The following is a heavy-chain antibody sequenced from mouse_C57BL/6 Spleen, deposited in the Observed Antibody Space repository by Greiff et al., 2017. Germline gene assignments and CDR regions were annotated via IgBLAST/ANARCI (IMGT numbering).Heavy chain of an antibody. CDR1: GFTFSSYA. CDR2: ISSGGDYI. CDR3: TRDGHYAMDC. V-gene: IGHV5-9-1*02. D-gene: IGHD3-1*01. Sequence: EVKLVESGEGLVKPGGSLTLSCAASGFTFSSYAMSWVRQTPEKRLEWVAYISSGGDYIDYADTVKGRFTISRDNARNTLYLQMSSLKSEDTAMYYCTRDGHYAMDCWGQGTSVTVSS. J-gene: IGHJ4*01.